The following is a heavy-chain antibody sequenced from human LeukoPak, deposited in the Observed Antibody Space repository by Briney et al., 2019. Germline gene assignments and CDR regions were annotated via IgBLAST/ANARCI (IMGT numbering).Heavy chain of an antibody. CDR3: ASVRNWLSSPLDY. V-gene: IGHV1-2*02. Sequence: GASVKVSCKASGYTFTGYYMHWVRQAPGQGLEWMGWINPNSGGTNYAQKFQGRVTMTRGTSISTAYMELSRLRSDDTAVYYCASVRNWLSSPLDYWGQGTLVTVSS. CDR1: GYTFTGYY. CDR2: INPNSGGT. D-gene: IGHD3-9*01. J-gene: IGHJ4*02.